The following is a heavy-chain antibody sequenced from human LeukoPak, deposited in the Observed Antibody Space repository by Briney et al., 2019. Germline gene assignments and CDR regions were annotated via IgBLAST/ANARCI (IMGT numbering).Heavy chain of an antibody. V-gene: IGHV4-4*07. CDR2: IYTSGST. J-gene: IGHJ4*02. Sequence: SETLSLTCAVYGGSFSGYYWSWIRQPAGKGLEWIGRIYTSGSTNYNPSLKSRVTMSVDTSKNQFSLKLSSVTAADTAVYYCARDRITMVRGEGYFDYWGQGTLVTVSS. CDR1: GGSFSGYY. CDR3: ARDRITMVRGEGYFDY. D-gene: IGHD3-10*01.